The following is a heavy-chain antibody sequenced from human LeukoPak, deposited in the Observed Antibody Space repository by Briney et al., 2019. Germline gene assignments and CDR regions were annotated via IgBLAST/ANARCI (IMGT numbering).Heavy chain of an antibody. D-gene: IGHD2-2*01. CDR1: GYTFTYYY. J-gene: IGHJ4*02. V-gene: IGHV1-2*02. Sequence: ASVKVSCTASGYTFTYYYMHWVRQAPGQGFEWMGWINPNDGDTNYAQKFQGRVTMTRATSIRTAHMEVSRLRSDDAAVYYCARANFLYCSSTTCLFDYWGQGTLVTVSS. CDR2: INPNDGDT. CDR3: ARANFLYCSSTTCLFDY.